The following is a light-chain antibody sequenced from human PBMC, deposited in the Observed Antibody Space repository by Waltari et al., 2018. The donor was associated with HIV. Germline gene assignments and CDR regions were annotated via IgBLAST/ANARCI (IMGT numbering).Light chain of an antibody. J-gene: IGKJ2*01. CDR1: QSVSRY. V-gene: IGKV1-39*01. CDR2: GAS. Sequence: IQMTQSPSSLSASVGDRVTITCRASQSVSRYLNWYQQKPGKPPKLVIYGASNLQAGVPSRFSGSGSGTDFTLTIISLQPEDFAVYYCQQRSNWPRMYTFGQGTKLEIK. CDR3: QQRSNWPRMYT.